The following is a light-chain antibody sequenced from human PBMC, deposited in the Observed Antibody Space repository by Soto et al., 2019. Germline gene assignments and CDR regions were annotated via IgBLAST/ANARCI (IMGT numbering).Light chain of an antibody. CDR3: QQYHNWPRIT. Sequence: EIVMMQSPATLSVSPGERATLSCRASQSVSSNLGWYQQKPGQAPRLLIYGASTRATGIPARFSGSGSGTEFTLTISSLQSEDFAVYYCQQYHNWPRITFGQGTRLEIK. V-gene: IGKV3-15*01. J-gene: IGKJ5*01. CDR2: GAS. CDR1: QSVSSN.